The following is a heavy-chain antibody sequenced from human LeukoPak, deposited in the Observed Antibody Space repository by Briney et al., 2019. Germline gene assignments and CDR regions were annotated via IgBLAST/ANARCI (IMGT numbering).Heavy chain of an antibody. CDR1: GFTVSSNY. V-gene: IGHV3-53*01. J-gene: IGHJ4*02. Sequence: GGSLRLTCAASGFTVSSNYMSWVRQAPGKGLEWVSVIYSEGSNSEYYADSVKGRFTISRDSSKNTVYFQMNSLRAEDTATYYCARGLVSMVRGDFPLWGQGTLVTVPS. CDR2: IYSEGSNSE. D-gene: IGHD3-10*01. CDR3: ARGLVSMVRGDFPL.